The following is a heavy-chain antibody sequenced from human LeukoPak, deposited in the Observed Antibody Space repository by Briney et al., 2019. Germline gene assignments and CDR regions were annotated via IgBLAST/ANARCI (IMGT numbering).Heavy chain of an antibody. CDR3: ASDQWMAAASGASSHYYYGMDA. D-gene: IGHD6-13*01. V-gene: IGHV3-53*01. CDR1: GFSVSNNF. CDR2: IYSDGST. J-gene: IGHJ6*04. Sequence: PGGSLGLSCVASGFSVSNNFLSWVPQAPGKGLEWVSVIYSDGSTFYADSVKGRFTISRDSSKDTLYLQMNSLRAEDTAVYYCASDQWMAAASGASSHYYYGMDAWGKGTTVTVSS.